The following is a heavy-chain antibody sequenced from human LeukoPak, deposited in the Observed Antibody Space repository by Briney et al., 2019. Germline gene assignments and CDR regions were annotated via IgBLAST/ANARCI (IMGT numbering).Heavy chain of an antibody. CDR3: ARDRRGSGWYIDY. CDR1: GFTFSSYA. CDR2: INDNGDGT. J-gene: IGHJ4*02. Sequence: PGGSLRLSCAASGFTFSSYAMSWVRQAPGKGLKWVSTINDNGDGTYYADSVKGRFTISRDNSYNTVSLQMNSLRDEDTGVYYCARDRRGSGWYIDYWGQGTLVTVSS. D-gene: IGHD6-19*01. V-gene: IGHV3-23*01.